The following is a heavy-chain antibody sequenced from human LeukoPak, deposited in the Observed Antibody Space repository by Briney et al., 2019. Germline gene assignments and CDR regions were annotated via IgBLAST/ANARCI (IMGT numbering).Heavy chain of an antibody. D-gene: IGHD3-22*01. J-gene: IGHJ4*02. CDR3: ARVGDSSVVADY. CDR1: GGSIRTSIYY. Sequence: PSETLSLTCTVSGGSIRTSIYYWGWIRQPPGKGLEWIGSINYSGSTYYNPSLKSRVTISADTSKNQFSLELTSVTAADTAVYYCARVGDSSVVADYWGQGTLVTVSS. CDR2: INYSGST. V-gene: IGHV4-39*01.